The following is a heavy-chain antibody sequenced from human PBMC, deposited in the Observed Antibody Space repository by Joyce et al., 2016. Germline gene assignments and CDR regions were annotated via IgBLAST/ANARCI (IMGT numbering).Heavy chain of an antibody. CDR1: GFMFSSYW. J-gene: IGHJ6*02. Sequence: EVQLVESGGRLVQPGGCLRLSCAAFGFMFSSYWMIWVRQAPGKGLEWGANINQDGSDKNYGDSVKCRFNISRDNAKKSLYLQMNSLRAEDTAVYYCAREARMQLTYYYFGLDVWGQGTMVVVSS. D-gene: IGHD5-18*01. CDR2: INQDGSDK. V-gene: IGHV3-7*01. CDR3: AREARMQLTYYYFGLDV.